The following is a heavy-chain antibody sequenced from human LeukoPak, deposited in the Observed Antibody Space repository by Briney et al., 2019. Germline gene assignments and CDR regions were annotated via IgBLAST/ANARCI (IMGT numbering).Heavy chain of an antibody. J-gene: IGHJ4*02. V-gene: IGHV4-34*01. CDR3: ERGGAAPNDY. D-gene: IGHD2-15*01. CDR2: INHSGST. Sequence: SETLSLACAVYGGSFSGYYWSWIRQPPGKGLEWIGKINHSGSTNYNPSLKSRVTISVDTSKNQFSLKLSSVTAADTAVYYCERGGAAPNDYWGQGTLVTVSS. CDR1: GGSFSGYY.